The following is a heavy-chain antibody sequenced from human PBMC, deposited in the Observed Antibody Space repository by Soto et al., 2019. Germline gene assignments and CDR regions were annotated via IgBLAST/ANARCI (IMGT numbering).Heavy chain of an antibody. Sequence: SETLSLTCTVSDDFISSYYWNWIRQPAGKGLEWIGRVSTNGATNYNPSLESRVTMSVDTSKNQFSLKLPPVTAADTAVYFCARADYEILTGSYAMDVWGQGTTVTVSS. CDR2: VSTNGAT. D-gene: IGHD3-9*01. CDR3: ARADYEILTGSYAMDV. CDR1: DDFISSYY. V-gene: IGHV4-4*07. J-gene: IGHJ6*02.